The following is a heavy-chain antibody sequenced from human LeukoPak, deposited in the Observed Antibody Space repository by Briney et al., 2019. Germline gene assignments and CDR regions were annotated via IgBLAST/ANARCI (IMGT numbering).Heavy chain of an antibody. CDR1: GFTFSNYA. Sequence: GGSLRLSCAASGFTFSNYAMSWVRQAPGKGLEWVSGISGSGGSTYHADSVRGRFAISRDNSKNTLYLQMNSLRVEDTALYFCVHLEDGSGSYDYYDYMDVWGKGTTVTISS. CDR2: ISGSGGST. CDR3: VHLEDGSGSYDYYDYMDV. D-gene: IGHD3-10*01. J-gene: IGHJ6*03. V-gene: IGHV3-23*01.